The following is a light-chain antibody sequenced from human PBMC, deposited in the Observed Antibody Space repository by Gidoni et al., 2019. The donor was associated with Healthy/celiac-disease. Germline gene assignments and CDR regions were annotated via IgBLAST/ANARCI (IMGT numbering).Light chain of an antibody. V-gene: IGKV3-20*01. J-gene: IGKJ1*01. CDR2: GAS. CDR3: QQYET. CDR1: QSVSSSY. Sequence: EIVLTQSPGTLSLSPGERATLSCRASQSVSSSYLAWYQQKPGQAPRLLIYGASSSATGIPDRFRGSGSGTDFTLTISRLEPEDFAVYYCQQYETFGQRTKVEIK.